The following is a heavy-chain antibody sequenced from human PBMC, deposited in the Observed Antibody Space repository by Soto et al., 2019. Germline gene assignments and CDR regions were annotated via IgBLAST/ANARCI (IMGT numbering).Heavy chain of an antibody. J-gene: IGHJ6*03. CDR1: GFTFSSYW. Sequence: GGSLRLSCAASGFTFSSYWMSWVRQAPGKGLEWVANIKQDGSEKYYVDSVKGRFTISRDNAKNSLYLQMNSLRAEDTAVYYCARCPRRAFGGVIAFDYYYYYMDVWGKGTTVTVSS. CDR2: IKQDGSEK. D-gene: IGHD3-16*02. V-gene: IGHV3-7*01. CDR3: ARCPRRAFGGVIAFDYYYYYMDV.